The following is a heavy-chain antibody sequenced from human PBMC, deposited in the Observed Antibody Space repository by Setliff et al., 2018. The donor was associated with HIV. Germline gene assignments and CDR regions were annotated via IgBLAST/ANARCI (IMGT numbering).Heavy chain of an antibody. CDR2: IRHSGNT. Sequence: SETLSLTCVVNGESFRGHFWTWIRQTPGKGLQWIGEIRHSGNTNYNPSLKSRVTISVDTSKNQFSLKLSSVTAADTAVYYCAKVSISGYSGYDSPFDHWGQGTLVTVSS. D-gene: IGHD5-12*01. V-gene: IGHV4-34*01. CDR3: AKVSISGYSGYDSPFDH. J-gene: IGHJ4*02. CDR1: GESFRGHF.